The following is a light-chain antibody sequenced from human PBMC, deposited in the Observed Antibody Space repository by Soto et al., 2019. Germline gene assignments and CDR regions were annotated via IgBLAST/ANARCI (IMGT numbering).Light chain of an antibody. CDR2: GAS. J-gene: IGKJ4*01. CDR3: QQYNSWPLT. V-gene: IGKV3-15*01. CDR1: QSLNSD. Sequence: ETVMTQSPATLSMSPGERATLSCRASQSLNSDLAWYQQKPGQAPRLLIYGASTRATGIPGRFSGSGSGKDFVLSISSLQSEDFAVYYCQQYNSWPLTFGGGTMV.